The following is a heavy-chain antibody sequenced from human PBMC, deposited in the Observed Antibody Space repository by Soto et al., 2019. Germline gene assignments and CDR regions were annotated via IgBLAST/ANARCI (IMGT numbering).Heavy chain of an antibody. Sequence: PSETLSLTGTDSVGSSRSSSYYWGWVLQPPGKGLEWIGSIYYSGSTYYNPSLKSRVTISVDTSKNQFSLKLSSVTAADTAVYYCARRGAARDYYYGMDVWGQGTTVTVSS. D-gene: IGHD6-25*01. CDR2: IYYSGST. V-gene: IGHV4-39*01. CDR1: VGSSRSSSYY. J-gene: IGHJ6*02. CDR3: ARRGAARDYYYGMDV.